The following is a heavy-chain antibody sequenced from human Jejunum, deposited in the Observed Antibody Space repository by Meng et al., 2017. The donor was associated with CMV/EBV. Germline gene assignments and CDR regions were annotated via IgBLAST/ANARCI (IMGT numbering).Heavy chain of an antibody. CDR2: LMYDGGNK. CDR1: LSHYG. CDR3: AKSALRYYSNSVDWFDP. J-gene: IGHJ5*02. D-gene: IGHD4-11*01. V-gene: IGHV3-30*02. Sequence: LSHYGRHWVRQAPGKGLEWVAYLMYDGGNKFYADSARGRFTISKDISKNTLFLQMNALRVEDTAVNYCAKSALRYYSNSVDWFDPWGQGTLVTVSS.